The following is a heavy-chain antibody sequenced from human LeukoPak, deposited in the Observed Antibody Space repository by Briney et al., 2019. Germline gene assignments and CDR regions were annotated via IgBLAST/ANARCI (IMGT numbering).Heavy chain of an antibody. CDR3: ARDWIQSSWYGTPLGY. CDR1: GFTFDDYG. Sequence: GGSLRLSCAASGFTFDDYGMHWVRQAPGKGLEWVSLITWDGVTTYYADSVQGRFTISRDNARSSLYLQMNSLRAEDTAVYYCARDWIQSSWYGTPLGYWGQGTLVTVSS. CDR2: ITWDGVTT. D-gene: IGHD6-13*01. V-gene: IGHV3-43D*04. J-gene: IGHJ4*02.